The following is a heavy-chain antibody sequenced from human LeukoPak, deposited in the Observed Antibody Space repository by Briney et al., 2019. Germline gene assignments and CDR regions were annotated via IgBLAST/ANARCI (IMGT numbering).Heavy chain of an antibody. CDR1: GYSISSGYY. V-gene: IGHV4-38-2*02. CDR3: ARQLPYYDILTGYYTPYYFDY. D-gene: IGHD3-9*01. J-gene: IGHJ4*02. Sequence: SESLSLTCTVSGYSISSGYYWGWIRQPPGKGREWMGGIYHSGSTYYNPSLRSRVTISVDTSRNHFSLKLSSVTAADTAVYYCARQLPYYDILTGYYTPYYFDYWGQGTLVTVPS. CDR2: IYHSGST.